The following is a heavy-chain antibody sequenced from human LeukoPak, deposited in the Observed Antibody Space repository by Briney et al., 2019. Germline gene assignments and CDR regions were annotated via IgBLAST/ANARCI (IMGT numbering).Heavy chain of an antibody. J-gene: IGHJ4*02. D-gene: IGHD3-22*01. CDR2: IHMSGST. Sequence: SETLSLTCTVSGDSINSYHWSWIRQPAGKGLEWIGRIHMSGSTNYNPSLRSRVAISMDNSKNQFSLKLKSGTAADTAVYYCAGDDSSRDDSGGYHYWGQGTLVTISS. CDR1: GDSINSYH. V-gene: IGHV4-4*07. CDR3: AGDDSSRDDSGGYHY.